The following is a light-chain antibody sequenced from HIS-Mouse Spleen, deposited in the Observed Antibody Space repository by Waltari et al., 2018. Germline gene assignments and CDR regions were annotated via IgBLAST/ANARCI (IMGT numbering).Light chain of an antibody. V-gene: IGLV2-23*03. Sequence: QSALTQPASVSGSPGQSITISCPGTSSDVGRYNLVSWYQQHPGKAPKLMIYEGSKRPSGVSNRFSGSKSGNTASLTISGLQAEDEADYYCCSYAGSSTFVVVFGGGTKLTVL. CDR2: EGS. CDR3: CSYAGSSTFVVV. J-gene: IGLJ2*01. CDR1: SSDVGRYNL.